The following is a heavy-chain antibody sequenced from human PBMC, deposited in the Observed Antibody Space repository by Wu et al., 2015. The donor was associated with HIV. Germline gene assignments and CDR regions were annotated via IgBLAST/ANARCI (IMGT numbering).Heavy chain of an antibody. CDR3: LTAIDGIVY. CDR2: ITPLFGRP. D-gene: IGHD5-24*01. Sequence: QVQLVQSGAEVKKPGSSVKVSCKASGGTFNNYAINWVRQAPGEGLEWMGRITPLFGRPNYAQRFQGRVTITADESTSTAYMELSGLTFDDTAMYYCLTAIDGIVYWGQGPLVTVSS. CDR1: GGTFNNYA. V-gene: IGHV1-69*13. J-gene: IGHJ4*02.